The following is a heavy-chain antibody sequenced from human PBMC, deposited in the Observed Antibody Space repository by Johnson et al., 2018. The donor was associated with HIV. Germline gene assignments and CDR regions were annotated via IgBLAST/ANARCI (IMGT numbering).Heavy chain of an antibody. J-gene: IGHJ3*02. V-gene: IGHV3-15*01. CDR3: ARDRPSDICGGDCDAFDI. CDR1: GFIFNNAW. Sequence: VQLVESGGGLVKPGGSLRLSCAASGFIFNNAWMSWVRQAPGKGLEWVGRIKSKTDGETTDYAAPVKGRFTISRDDSKNTLYVQMNSLRAEDTAVYYCARDRPSDICGGDCDAFDIWGQGTMVTVSS. D-gene: IGHD2-21*02. CDR2: IKSKTDGETT.